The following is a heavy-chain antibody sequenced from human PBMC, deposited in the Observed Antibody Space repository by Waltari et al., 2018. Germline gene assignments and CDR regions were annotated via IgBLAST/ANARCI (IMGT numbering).Heavy chain of an antibody. CDR1: GFTFSSYE. CDR3: ARSYYYDSSALSFDY. J-gene: IGHJ4*02. Sequence: EVQLVESGGGLVQPGGSLRLSCAASGFTFSSYEMNWVRETTGKGLEWVSYISSSGITIYYADSVKGRFTISRDNAKNSLYLQMNSLRAEDTAVYYCARSYYYDSSALSFDYWGQGTLVTVSS. CDR2: ISSSGITI. D-gene: IGHD3-22*01. V-gene: IGHV3-48*03.